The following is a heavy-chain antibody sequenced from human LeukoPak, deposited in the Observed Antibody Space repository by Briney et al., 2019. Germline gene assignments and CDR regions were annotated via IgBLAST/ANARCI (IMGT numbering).Heavy chain of an antibody. J-gene: IGHJ4*02. CDR2: IYYSGST. CDR3: ASANTIGYCSGGSCYSEDY. Sequence: SETLSLTCTVSGGSVSSGSYYWSWIRQPPGKGLEWIGYIYYSGSTNYNPSLKSRVTISVDTSKNQFSLKLSSVTAADTAVYYCASANTIGYCSGGSCYSEDYWGQGTLVTVSS. CDR1: GGSVSSGSYY. D-gene: IGHD2-15*01. V-gene: IGHV4-61*01.